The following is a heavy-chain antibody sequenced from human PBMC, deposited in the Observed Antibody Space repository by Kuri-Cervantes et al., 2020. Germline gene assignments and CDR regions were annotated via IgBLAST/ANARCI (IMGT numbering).Heavy chain of an antibody. CDR3: ASSLITVAGVDY. CDR2: IKQGGSEE. Sequence: GGSLRLSCAASGFTFSSYWMSWVRQAPGKGLEWVANIKQGGSEEYYVDSVKGRFTISRDNAKNSLYLQMNSLRAEDTAVYYCASSLITVAGVDYWGQGTLVTVSS. D-gene: IGHD6-19*01. V-gene: IGHV3-7*01. J-gene: IGHJ4*02. CDR1: GFTFSSYW.